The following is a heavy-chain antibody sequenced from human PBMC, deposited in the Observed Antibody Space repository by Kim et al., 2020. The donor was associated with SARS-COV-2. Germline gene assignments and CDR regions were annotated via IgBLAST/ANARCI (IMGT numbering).Heavy chain of an antibody. V-gene: IGHV4-34*01. D-gene: IGHD4-17*01. CDR3: ARKMSGAYFDY. CDR1: GGSFSGYY. CDR2: INHSGST. J-gene: IGHJ4*02. Sequence: SETLSLTCAVYGGSFSGYYWSWIRQPPGKGLEWIGEINHSGSTNYNPSLKSRVTISVDTSKNQFSLKLSSVTAADTAVYYCARKMSGAYFDYWGQGTLVTVSS.